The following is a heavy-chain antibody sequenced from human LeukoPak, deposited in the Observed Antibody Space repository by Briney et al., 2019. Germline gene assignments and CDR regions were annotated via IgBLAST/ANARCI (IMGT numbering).Heavy chain of an antibody. Sequence: PGGSLRLSCAASGFTFSNAWMSWVRQAPGKGLEWVSYISSSGSTIYYADSVKGRFTISRDNAKNSLYLQMNSLRAEDTAVYYCAGGHSSGYYPIDYWGQGTLVTVSS. CDR1: GFTFSNAW. CDR2: ISSSGSTI. CDR3: AGGHSSGYYPIDY. J-gene: IGHJ4*02. D-gene: IGHD3-22*01. V-gene: IGHV3-48*01.